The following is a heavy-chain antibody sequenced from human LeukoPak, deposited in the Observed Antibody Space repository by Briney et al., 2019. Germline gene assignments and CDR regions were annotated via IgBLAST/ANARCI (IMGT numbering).Heavy chain of an antibody. V-gene: IGHV4-59*08. D-gene: IGHD2-21*02. CDR1: GGSISSYY. CDR2: IYYSGST. Sequence: SETLSLTCTVSGGSISSYYWSWIRQPPGKGLEWIGYIYYSGSTNYNPSRKGRVTISVDTSKNQFSLKLSPVTAADTAVYYCARRFLGGDYLSDAFDIWGQGTMVTVSS. J-gene: IGHJ3*02. CDR3: ARRFLGGDYLSDAFDI.